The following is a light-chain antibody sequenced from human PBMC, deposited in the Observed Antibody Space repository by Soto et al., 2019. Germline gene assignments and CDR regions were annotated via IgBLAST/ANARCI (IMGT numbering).Light chain of an antibody. CDR1: QSISSW. Sequence: DIQMTQSPSTLSASVGDRVTITCRASQSISSWLAWYQQKPGRAPNLLIYKASTLQTGVPSRFSGSGSGTDFTLTITNLQPEDFATYYCHQASSFPRSFGGGTKVDIK. V-gene: IGKV1-12*01. J-gene: IGKJ4*01. CDR2: KAS. CDR3: HQASSFPRS.